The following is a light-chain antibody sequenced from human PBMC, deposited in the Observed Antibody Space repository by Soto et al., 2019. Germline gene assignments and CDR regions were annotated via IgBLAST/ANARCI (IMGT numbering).Light chain of an antibody. Sequence: EIVLTQSPGTLSLSPGERATLSCRASQSLSSTYLAWYQQKPGQAPRLLIYGASNRATGIPDRFSDSGSGTDFTLTINRLEPEDFAVYYCQQYGSSPLTFGQGTKV. V-gene: IGKV3-20*01. J-gene: IGKJ1*01. CDR1: QSLSSTY. CDR2: GAS. CDR3: QQYGSSPLT.